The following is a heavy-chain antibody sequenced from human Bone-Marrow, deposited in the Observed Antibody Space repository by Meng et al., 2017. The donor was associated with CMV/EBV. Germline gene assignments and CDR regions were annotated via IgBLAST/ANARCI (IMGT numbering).Heavy chain of an antibody. D-gene: IGHD1-1*01. CDR1: GYTFTGYY. CDR2: INPNSGGT. Sequence: ASVKVSCKASGYTFTGYYMHWVRQAPGQGLEWMGWINPNSGGTNYAQKFQGRVTMTRDTSISTAYMELSRLRSDDTAVYYCATYNWHDGEGGFDYWGQGTLVTVSS. CDR3: ATYNWHDGEGGFDY. V-gene: IGHV1-2*02. J-gene: IGHJ4*02.